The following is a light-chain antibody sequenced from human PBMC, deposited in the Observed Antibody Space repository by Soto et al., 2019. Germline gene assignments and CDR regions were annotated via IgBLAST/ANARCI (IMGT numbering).Light chain of an antibody. Sequence: EIVLKQSPGTLSLSPGERATLSFRASQSVSNNYLAWYQQKPGQAPRLLIYGASNRATGIPDRFSGSGSGTDFTLTISRLEPEDFAVYYCQQYGNWITFGQGTRLENK. V-gene: IGKV3-20*01. CDR2: GAS. CDR3: QQYGNWIT. CDR1: QSVSNNY. J-gene: IGKJ5*01.